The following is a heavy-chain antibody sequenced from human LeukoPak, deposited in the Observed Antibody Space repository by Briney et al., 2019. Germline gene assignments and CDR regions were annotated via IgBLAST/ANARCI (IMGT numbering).Heavy chain of an antibody. CDR3: ARVRFLEWLLYPAGGMDV. J-gene: IGHJ6*03. Sequence: GSLRLSCAASGFTFSSYWMSWVRQAPGKGLEWGANIKQDGSEKYYVDSVKGRFTISRDNAKNSLYLQMNSLRAEDTAVYYCARVRFLEWLLYPAGGMDVWGKGTTVTVSS. D-gene: IGHD3-3*01. V-gene: IGHV3-7*04. CDR1: GFTFSSYW. CDR2: IKQDGSEK.